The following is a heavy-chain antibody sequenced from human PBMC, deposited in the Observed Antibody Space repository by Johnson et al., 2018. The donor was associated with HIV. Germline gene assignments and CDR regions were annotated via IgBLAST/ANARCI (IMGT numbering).Heavy chain of an antibody. V-gene: IGHV3-53*01. D-gene: IGHD3-22*01. CDR1: GFTVSSNY. Sequence: VQLVESGGGLIQPGGSLRLSCAASGFTVSSNYMSWVRQAPGKGLEWVSVIYSGGSTYYADSVKGRFTISRDNSQNTLYLQMNSLRAEDTAVYYCARETSPYYYDSSGYYSHDAFDIWGQGTMVTVSS. CDR2: IYSGGST. CDR3: ARETSPYYYDSSGYYSHDAFDI. J-gene: IGHJ3*02.